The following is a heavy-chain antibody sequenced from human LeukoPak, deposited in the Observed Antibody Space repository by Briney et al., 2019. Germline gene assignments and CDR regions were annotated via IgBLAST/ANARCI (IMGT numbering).Heavy chain of an antibody. CDR1: GFTFSSYG. D-gene: IGHD1-26*01. V-gene: IGHV3-23*01. Sequence: GGTLRLSCTASGFTFSSYGMSWVRQAPGKGLEWVSAISGSGGSTYYADSVKGRFTISRDNSKNTLYLQMNSLRAEDTAVYYCAKDWKFGGSPAQSTAFDIWGQGTMVTVSS. CDR2: ISGSGGST. J-gene: IGHJ3*02. CDR3: AKDWKFGGSPAQSTAFDI.